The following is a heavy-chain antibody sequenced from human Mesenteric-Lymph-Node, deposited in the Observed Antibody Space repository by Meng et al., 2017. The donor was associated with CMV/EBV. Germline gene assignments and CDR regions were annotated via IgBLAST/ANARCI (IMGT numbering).Heavy chain of an antibody. V-gene: IGHV3-23*01. Sequence: GESLKISCAASGFTFNSYAMSWVRQAPGKGLDWVSAISGSGDSTYFADSVQGRFTISRDNSKNKLYLQMNSLRAEDTALYYCALIGGYCSRTSCYDSWGQGTLVTVSS. CDR3: ALIGGYCSRTSCYDS. CDR1: GFTFNSYA. D-gene: IGHD2-2*01. CDR2: ISGSGDST. J-gene: IGHJ4*02.